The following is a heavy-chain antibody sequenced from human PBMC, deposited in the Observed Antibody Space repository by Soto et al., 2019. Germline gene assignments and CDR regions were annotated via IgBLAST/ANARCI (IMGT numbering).Heavy chain of an antibody. CDR1: GGSVSSGSYY. D-gene: IGHD1-1*01. CDR3: ARDSIGVQFAGDYYYYYGMDV. V-gene: IGHV4-61*01. CDR2: IYYSGST. J-gene: IGHJ6*02. Sequence: TSETLSLTCTVSGGSVSSGSYYWSWIRQPPGKGLEWIGYIYYSGSTNYNPSLKSRVTISVDTSKNQFSLKLSSVTAADTAVYYCARDSIGVQFAGDYYYYYGMDVWGQGTTVTVSS.